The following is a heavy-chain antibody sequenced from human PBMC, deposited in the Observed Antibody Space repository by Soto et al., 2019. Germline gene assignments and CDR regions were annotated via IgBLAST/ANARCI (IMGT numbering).Heavy chain of an antibody. CDR2: INHSGST. D-gene: IGHD6-6*01. J-gene: IGHJ4*02. CDR1: GGSFSGYY. V-gene: IGHV4-34*01. CDR3: ARGVSGWRYSSSSPLQYYFDY. Sequence: SETLSLTCAVYGGSFSGYYWSWIRQPPGKGLEWIGEINHSGSTNYNPSLKSRVTISVDTSKNQFSLKLSSVTAADTAVYYCARGVSGWRYSSSSPLQYYFDYWGQGTLVTVSS.